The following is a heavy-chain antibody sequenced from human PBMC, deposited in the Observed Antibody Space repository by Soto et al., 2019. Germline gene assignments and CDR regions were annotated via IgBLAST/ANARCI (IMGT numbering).Heavy chain of an antibody. V-gene: IGHV4-59*01. CDR2: IYYSGST. D-gene: IGHD2-2*01. CDR1: GGSISSYY. CDR3: ARGGRGYCSSTSCYADFDY. J-gene: IGHJ4*02. Sequence: SETLSLTCTVSGGSISSYYWSWIRQPPGKGLEWIGYIYYSGSTNYNPSLKSRVTISVDTSKNQFSLKLSSVTAADTAVYYCARGGRGYCSSTSCYADFDYWGQGTLVTVSS.